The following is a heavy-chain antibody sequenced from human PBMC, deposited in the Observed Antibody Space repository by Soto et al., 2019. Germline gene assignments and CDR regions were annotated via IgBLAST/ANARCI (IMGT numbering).Heavy chain of an antibody. D-gene: IGHD2-15*01. V-gene: IGHV4-31*03. Sequence: QVQLQESGPGLVKPSQTLSLTCTVSGGSISSGGYYWGWIRQHPGKGLERFGYIYYSGSTYYSPSLKRGVTKPVDTSKNQFTLKLSSVTAADTAVYYCARGSVVAATLFDYWGQGTLGTVSS. CDR1: GGSISSGGYY. CDR2: IYYSGST. J-gene: IGHJ4*02. CDR3: ARGSVVAATLFDY.